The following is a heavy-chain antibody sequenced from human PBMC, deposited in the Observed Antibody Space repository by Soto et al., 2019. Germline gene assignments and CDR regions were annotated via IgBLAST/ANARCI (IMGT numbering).Heavy chain of an antibody. J-gene: IGHJ6*02. CDR1: GGSFSGYY. V-gene: IGHV4-34*01. CDR2: INHRGNT. D-gene: IGHD2-8*01. CDR3: ARQEVPQWFTKGYYGMDV. Sequence: PSETLSLTCAVYGGSFSGYYWTWIRQPPGKGLEWIGEINHRGNTNYNPSLKSRVTISVDTSKNQFSLKPTSVTAADTAVYYCARQEVPQWFTKGYYGMDVWDQGTTVTVSS.